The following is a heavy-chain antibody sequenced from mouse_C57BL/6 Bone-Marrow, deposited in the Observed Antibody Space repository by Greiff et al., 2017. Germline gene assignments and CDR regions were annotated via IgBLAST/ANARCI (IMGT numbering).Heavy chain of an antibody. V-gene: IGHV5-17*01. J-gene: IGHJ1*03. CDR2: ISSGSSTI. CDR1: GFTFSDYG. CDR3: ARTLYGNYGYFDV. Sequence: EVQLQQSGGGLVKPGGSLKLSCAASGFTFSDYGMHWVRQAPEKGLEWVAYISSGSSTIYYADTVKGRFTISRDHAKNTLFLQMTSLRSEDTAMYYCARTLYGNYGYFDVWGTGTTVTVSS. D-gene: IGHD2-1*01.